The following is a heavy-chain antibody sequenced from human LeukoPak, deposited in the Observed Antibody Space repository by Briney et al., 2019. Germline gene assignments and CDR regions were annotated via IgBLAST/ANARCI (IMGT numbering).Heavy chain of an antibody. CDR1: GYTLTGYY. J-gene: IGHJ6*03. CDR3: AAGWGVITSYYMDV. D-gene: IGHD3-10*01. V-gene: IGHV1-2*02. CDR2: INPKSGGT. Sequence: ASVKVSCKASGYTLTGYYIHWVRQAPGQGLELMGWINPKSGGTNYAQKFQGRVTMTRDTSISTAYMDLARLTYDDTAVYYCAAGWGVITSYYMDVWGKGTTVTISS.